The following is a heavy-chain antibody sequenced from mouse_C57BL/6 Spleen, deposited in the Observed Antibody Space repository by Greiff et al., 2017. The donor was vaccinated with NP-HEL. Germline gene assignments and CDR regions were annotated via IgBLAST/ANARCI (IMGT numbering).Heavy chain of an antibody. D-gene: IGHD3-2*02. CDR2: IWSDGST. CDR1: GFSLTSYG. Sequence: QVQLQQSGPGLVAPSQSLSITCTVSGFSLTSYGVHWVRQPPGKGLEWLVVIWSDGSTTYNSALKSRLSISKDNSKSQVFLKMNSLQTDDTAMYYCAADSSGYNYAMDYWGQGTSVTVSS. J-gene: IGHJ4*01. CDR3: AADSSGYNYAMDY. V-gene: IGHV2-6*03.